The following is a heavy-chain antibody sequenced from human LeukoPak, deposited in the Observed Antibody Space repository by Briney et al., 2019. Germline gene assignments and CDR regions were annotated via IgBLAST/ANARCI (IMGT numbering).Heavy chain of an antibody. CDR3: AKILGIAVAGTNWFDP. V-gene: IGHV3-7*01. Sequence: GGSLRLSCAASGFTISSYWMSWVRQAPGKGLEWVANIKQDGSEKYYVDSVKGRFTISRDNAKNSLYLQMNSLRAEDTAVYYCAKILGIAVAGTNWFDPWGQGTLVTVSS. CDR2: IKQDGSEK. CDR1: GFTISSYW. J-gene: IGHJ5*02. D-gene: IGHD6-19*01.